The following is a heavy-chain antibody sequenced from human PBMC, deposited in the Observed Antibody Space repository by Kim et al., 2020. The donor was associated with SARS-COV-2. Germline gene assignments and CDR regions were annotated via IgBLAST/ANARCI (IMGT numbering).Heavy chain of an antibody. J-gene: IGHJ4*02. CDR2: IYYTGST. Sequence: SETLSLTCTVSGGSISTYYWNWIRQPPGQGLEWIGHIYYTGSTKYNSSLNSRVTMSVDTSRNQFSLSLTSVTTADTAKYYCARDDYADKVLGFDYWGQGILVTVSS. CDR1: GGSISTYY. CDR3: ARDDYADKVLGFDY. V-gene: IGHV4-59*01. D-gene: IGHD4-17*01.